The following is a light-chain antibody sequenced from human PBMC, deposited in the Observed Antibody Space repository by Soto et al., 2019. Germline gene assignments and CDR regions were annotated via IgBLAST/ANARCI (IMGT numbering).Light chain of an antibody. CDR2: GAS. CDR3: QQYGSPPRT. J-gene: IGKJ1*01. V-gene: IGKV3-20*01. Sequence: EIVLTQSPGTLSLSPGERATLSCRASQSVSSNYLAWYQQKPGQAPRLLIYGASNRITGIPDRFSGSGSGTDFTLTISILEPEDFAVYHCQQYGSPPRTFGQGTKVEIK. CDR1: QSVSSNY.